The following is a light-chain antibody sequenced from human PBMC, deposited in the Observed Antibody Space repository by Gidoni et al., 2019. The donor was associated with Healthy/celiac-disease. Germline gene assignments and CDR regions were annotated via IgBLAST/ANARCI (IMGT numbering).Light chain of an antibody. CDR1: QGISSY. J-gene: IGKJ1*01. CDR3: QQYYSYPWT. CDR2: AAS. V-gene: IGKV1-8*01. Sequence: AIRMTQSPSSFSASTGDRVTITCRASQGISSYLAWYQQKPGKAPKLLIYAASTLQSGVPSSFSGSGSGTDFTLTISCLQSEDFATYYCQQYYSYPWTFXXXTKVEIK.